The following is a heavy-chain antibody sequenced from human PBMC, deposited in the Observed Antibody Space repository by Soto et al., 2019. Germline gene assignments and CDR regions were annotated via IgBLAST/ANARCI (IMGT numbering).Heavy chain of an antibody. D-gene: IGHD3-3*01. J-gene: IGHJ4*02. CDR2: ISGSGGST. V-gene: IGHV3-23*01. CDR3: AKAALRFLEWLPHNYFDY. Sequence: EVQLLESGGGLVQPGGSLRLSCAASGFTFSSYAMSWVRQAPGKGLEWVSAISGSGGSTYYADSVKGRFTISRDNSKNTLYLQMNSLRAEDTAVYYCAKAALRFLEWLPHNYFDYWGQGTLVTVSS. CDR1: GFTFSSYA.